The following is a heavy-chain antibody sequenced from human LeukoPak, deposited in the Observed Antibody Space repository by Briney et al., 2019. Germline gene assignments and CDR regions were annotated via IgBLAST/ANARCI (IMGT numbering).Heavy chain of an antibody. CDR3: TTEGGSYGHAFDY. Sequence: GGSLRLSCAASGFTFSNAWMSWVRQAPGKGLEWVGRIKSKTDGGTTDYAAPVKGRFTISRDDSKNTLYLQMNSLKTEDTAVYYCTTEGGSYGHAFDYWGQGTLVTVSS. CDR1: GFTFSNAW. J-gene: IGHJ4*02. CDR2: IKSKTDGGTT. V-gene: IGHV3-15*01. D-gene: IGHD1-26*01.